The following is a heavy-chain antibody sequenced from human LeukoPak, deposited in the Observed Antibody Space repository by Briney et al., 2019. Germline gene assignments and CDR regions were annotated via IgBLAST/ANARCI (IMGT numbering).Heavy chain of an antibody. Sequence: GGSLRLSCAASGFTFDDYAMHWVRQAPGKGLEWVSGISWNSGSIGYADSVKGRFTISRDNAKNSLYLQMNSLRAEDTALYYCAKVGYDFWSGYYKNWGQGTLVTVSS. CDR2: ISWNSGSI. J-gene: IGHJ4*02. CDR3: AKVGYDFWSGYYKN. D-gene: IGHD3-3*01. CDR1: GFTFDDYA. V-gene: IGHV3-9*01.